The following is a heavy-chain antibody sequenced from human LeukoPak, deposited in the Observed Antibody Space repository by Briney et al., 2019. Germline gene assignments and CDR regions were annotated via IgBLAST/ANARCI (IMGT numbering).Heavy chain of an antibody. CDR1: EFTFSSYS. V-gene: IGHV3-53*01. CDR2: LYSGVDT. CDR3: ARVGDHYHWYFDL. Sequence: PGGSLRLSCAASEFTFSSYSMNWVRQAPGKGLEWVSILYSGVDTYYADSVKGRFTISRDNSKNTLFLQMNSLRADDTAVYYCARVGDHYHWYFDLWGRGTRVSVSS. J-gene: IGHJ2*01. D-gene: IGHD3-10*01.